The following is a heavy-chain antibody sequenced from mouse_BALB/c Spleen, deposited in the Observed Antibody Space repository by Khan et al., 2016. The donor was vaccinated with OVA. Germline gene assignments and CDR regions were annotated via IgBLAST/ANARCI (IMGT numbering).Heavy chain of an antibody. CDR3: AKDAGRY. Sequence: VQLQQSGPELVKPGASVKISCKPSGYTFTEYTLHWVKQSHGKSLEWIGVINPKNGVTSYNQNFKGKATLTVDKSSSTAYMEFRSLTSEDSAVFYCAKDAGRYWGQGTSVTVSS. CDR2: INPKNGVT. J-gene: IGHJ4*01. V-gene: IGHV1-18*01. CDR1: GYTFTEYT. D-gene: IGHD3-3*01.